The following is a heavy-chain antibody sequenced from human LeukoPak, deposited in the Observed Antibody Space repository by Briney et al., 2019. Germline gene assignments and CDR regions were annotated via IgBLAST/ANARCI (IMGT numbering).Heavy chain of an antibody. J-gene: IGHJ6*04. CDR2: INWSGGST. CDR1: GFTFDDYG. Sequence: PGGSLRLSCAASGFTFDDYGMSWVRQAQGKWLEWVSGINWSGGSTGYADSVQGRFTISRDNAKNSLYLQMNSLRADDTALYYCARDLASTDVWGKGTTVTVSS. CDR3: ARDLASTDV. V-gene: IGHV3-20*04. D-gene: IGHD3-16*01.